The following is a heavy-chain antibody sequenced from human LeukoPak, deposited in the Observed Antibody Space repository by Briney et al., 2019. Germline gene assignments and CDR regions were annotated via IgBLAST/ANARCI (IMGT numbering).Heavy chain of an antibody. J-gene: IGHJ3*02. CDR1: GYSFTNYY. Sequence: ASVKVSCKASGYSFTNYYMHWVRQAPGQGLEWMGVIIPSGGSTSYAQKFQGRVTMTRDTSTSTVYMELSSLRSEDTAVYYCARAGQYQLLFVAFDIWGQGTIVTVSS. CDR2: IIPSGGST. CDR3: ARAGQYQLLFVAFDI. D-gene: IGHD2-2*01. V-gene: IGHV1-46*01.